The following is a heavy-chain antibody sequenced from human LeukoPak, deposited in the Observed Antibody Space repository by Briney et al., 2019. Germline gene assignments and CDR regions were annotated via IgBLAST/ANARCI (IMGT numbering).Heavy chain of an antibody. CDR1: GFTFTSSA. V-gene: IGHV1-58*01. CDR2: IVVGSGNT. Sequence: ASVKVSCKASGFTFTSSAVQWVRQARGQRLEWIGWIVVGSGNTNYAQKFQERVTITRDMSTSTAYMELRSLRSDDTAVYYCARRITYYYDSSGYYHDYYYYGMDVWGQGTTVTVSS. D-gene: IGHD3-22*01. J-gene: IGHJ6*02. CDR3: ARRITYYYDSSGYYHDYYYYGMDV.